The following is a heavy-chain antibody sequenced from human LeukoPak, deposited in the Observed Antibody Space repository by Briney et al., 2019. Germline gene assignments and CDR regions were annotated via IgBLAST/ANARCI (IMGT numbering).Heavy chain of an antibody. CDR1: GFTFSNAW. V-gene: IGHV3-15*01. Sequence: PGGSLRLSCAASGFTFSNAWMSWVRQAPGKGLEWVGRIKSKTDGGTTDYAAPVKGRFTISRDDSKNTLYLQMNSLKTEDTAVYYCTTVALDYGDYMATNFDYWGQGTLVTVSS. CDR3: TTVALDYGDYMATNFDY. J-gene: IGHJ4*02. CDR2: IKSKTDGGTT. D-gene: IGHD4-17*01.